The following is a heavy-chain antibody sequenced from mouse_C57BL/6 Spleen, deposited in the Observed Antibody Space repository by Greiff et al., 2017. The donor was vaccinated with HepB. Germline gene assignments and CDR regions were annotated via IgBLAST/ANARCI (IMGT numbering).Heavy chain of an antibody. D-gene: IGHD2-10*01. V-gene: IGHV1-26*01. CDR3: ARILLSYAMDY. J-gene: IGHJ4*01. CDR1: GYTFTDYY. CDR2: INPNNGGT. Sequence: VQLQQSGPELVKPGASVKISCKASGYTFTDYYMNWVKQSHGKSLEWIGDINPNNGGTSYNQKFKGKATLTVDKSSSTAYMELRSLTSEDSAVYYCARILLSYAMDYWGQGTSVTVSS.